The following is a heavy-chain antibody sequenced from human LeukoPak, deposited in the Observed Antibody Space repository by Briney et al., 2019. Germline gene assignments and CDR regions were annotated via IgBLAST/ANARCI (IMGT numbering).Heavy chain of an antibody. CDR2: IHYSGST. Sequence: SETLSLTCTVSGGSISSYYWSSVRQPPGEGLGWIGYIHYSGSTIYNPSLKSRVTISVDTSKNQFSLKLSFVTAADTAVYYCARGGYSYGYYMDVWGKGTTVTVSS. D-gene: IGHD5-18*01. J-gene: IGHJ6*03. CDR1: GGSISSYY. CDR3: ARGGYSYGYYMDV. V-gene: IGHV4-59*01.